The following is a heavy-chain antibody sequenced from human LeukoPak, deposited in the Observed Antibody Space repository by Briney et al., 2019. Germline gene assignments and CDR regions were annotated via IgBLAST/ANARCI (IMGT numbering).Heavy chain of an antibody. V-gene: IGHV3-7*01. D-gene: IGHD3-10*01. CDR1: GGTFSSYA. CDR2: IKQDGSEK. J-gene: IGHJ4*02. Sequence: SCKASGGTFSSYAISWVRQAPGKGLEWVANIKQDGSEKYYVDSVKGRFTISRDNAKNSVYLQMNSLRAEDTAVYYCARQLGGSGSYWGQGTLVTVSS. CDR3: ARQLGGSGSY.